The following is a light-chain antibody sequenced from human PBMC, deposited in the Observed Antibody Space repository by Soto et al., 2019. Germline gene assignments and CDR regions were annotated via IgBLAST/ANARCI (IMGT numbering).Light chain of an antibody. Sequence: QTTQAPCTLSQPLLHGLTVTWRASQSIATYLTWYQQKPGKAPKLLIYDASSLKSGVPSRFSGSGSGTESTLTISSLQPDDFATYYCQHYNSYPITFGQGTQLEIK. CDR1: QSIATY. V-gene: IGKV1-5*01. J-gene: IGKJ5*01. CDR2: DAS. CDR3: QHYNSYPIT.